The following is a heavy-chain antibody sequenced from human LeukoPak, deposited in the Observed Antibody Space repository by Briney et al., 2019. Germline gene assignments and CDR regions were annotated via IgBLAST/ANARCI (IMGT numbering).Heavy chain of an antibody. J-gene: IGHJ4*02. CDR2: IWYDGSNK. CDR3: AKVDWNYRNFDY. Sequence: GRSLRLSCAASGFTFSSYGMHWVRQAPGKGLEWVAVIWYDGSNKYYADSVKGRFTISRDNSKNTLYLQMNSLRAEDTAVYYCAKVDWNYRNFDYRGQGTLVTVSS. CDR1: GFTFSSYG. D-gene: IGHD1-7*01. V-gene: IGHV3-33*06.